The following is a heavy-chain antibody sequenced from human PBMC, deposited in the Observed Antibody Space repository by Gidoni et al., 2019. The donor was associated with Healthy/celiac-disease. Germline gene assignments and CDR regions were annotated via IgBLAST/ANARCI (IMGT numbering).Heavy chain of an antibody. CDR3: ARDRNGGNPEDY. J-gene: IGHJ4*02. V-gene: IGHV3-21*01. CDR2: ISSSSSYI. D-gene: IGHD2-15*01. CDR1: GFTFSSYS. Sequence: EVQLVESGGGLVKPGGSLRPSCAASGFTFSSYSMTWVRQAPGKGLEWVSSISSSSSYIYYADSVKGRFTISRDNAKNSLYLQMNSLRAEDTAVYYCARDRNGGNPEDYWGQGTLVTVSS.